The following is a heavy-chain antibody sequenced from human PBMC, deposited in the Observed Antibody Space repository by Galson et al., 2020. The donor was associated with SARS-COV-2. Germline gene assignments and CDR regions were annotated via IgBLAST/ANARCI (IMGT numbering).Heavy chain of an antibody. CDR1: GFTFRNYA. CDR3: AKEGPDYEFGGGSVWSTDS. CDR2: ISYDGNDK. V-gene: IGHV3-30*04. J-gene: IGHJ4*02. Sequence: TGGSLRLSCTASGFTFRNYAMHWVRQAPGKGLEWVAVISYDGNDKNYANSVKGRFTISRDNSKNTLYLQMNSLRPEDTAMYYCAKEGPDYEFGGGSVWSTDSWGQGTLVSVSS. D-gene: IGHD3-3*01.